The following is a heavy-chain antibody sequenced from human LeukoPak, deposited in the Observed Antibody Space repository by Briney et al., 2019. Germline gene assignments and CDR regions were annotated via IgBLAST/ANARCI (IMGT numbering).Heavy chain of an antibody. D-gene: IGHD3-3*01. CDR3: AVDFCSGSHRGY. CDR2: IYTSGST. J-gene: IGHJ4*02. Sequence: SETLSLTCTVSGGSISSYDWSWLRQPAGKGLEWIGRIYTSGSTNYNPSLKSRVTISVDKSKNQFSLKLSSVTAADTAVYYCAVDFCSGSHRGYWGQGTLVTVSS. CDR1: GGSISSYD. V-gene: IGHV4-4*07.